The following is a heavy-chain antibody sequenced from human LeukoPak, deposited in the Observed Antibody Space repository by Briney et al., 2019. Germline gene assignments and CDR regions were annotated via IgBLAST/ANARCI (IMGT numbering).Heavy chain of an antibody. Sequence: GGSLRLSCAASGFTFSSYAMHWVRQAPGKGLEYVSAISSNGGSTYYANSVKGRFTISRDNSKNTLYLQMGSLRAEDMAVYYCARARYYYDSSGYYSDYYYYGMDVWGQGTTVTVSS. CDR2: ISSNGGST. CDR3: ARARYYYDSSGYYSDYYYYGMDV. V-gene: IGHV3-64*01. CDR1: GFTFSSYA. D-gene: IGHD3-22*01. J-gene: IGHJ6*02.